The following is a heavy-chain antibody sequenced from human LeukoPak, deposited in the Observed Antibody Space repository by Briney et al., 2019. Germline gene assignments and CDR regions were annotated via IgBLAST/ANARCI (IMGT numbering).Heavy chain of an antibody. D-gene: IGHD2-15*01. V-gene: IGHV4-59*08. CDR3: ARGPACSGGSCNWYGMDV. Sequence: SETLSLTCTVSGGSISSYYWSWIRQPPGKGLEWIGYIYYSGSTNYNPSLKSRVTILVDTSKNQFSLKLSSVTAADTAVYYCARGPACSGGSCNWYGMDVWGQGTTVTVSS. J-gene: IGHJ6*02. CDR2: IYYSGST. CDR1: GGSISSYY.